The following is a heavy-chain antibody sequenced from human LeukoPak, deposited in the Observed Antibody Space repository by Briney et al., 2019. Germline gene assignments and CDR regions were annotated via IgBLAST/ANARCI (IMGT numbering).Heavy chain of an antibody. D-gene: IGHD5-18*01. CDR3: ARDYQGGYGDKTVDY. J-gene: IGHJ4*02. CDR2: INPNSGDT. V-gene: IGHV1-2*02. CDR1: GNTFTAYY. Sequence: GASVKVSCKASGNTFTAYYMHWVRQAPGQGLEWMGWINPNSGDTNYAQKFQGRVTMTRDTTTSTAYMELSSLRSDDTAVYYCARDYQGGYGDKTVDYWGQGTLVTVSS.